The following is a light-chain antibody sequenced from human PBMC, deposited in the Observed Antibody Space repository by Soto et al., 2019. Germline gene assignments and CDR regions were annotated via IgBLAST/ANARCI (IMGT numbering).Light chain of an antibody. Sequence: EIVLTQSPGTLSLSPGERATLSCRASQIVTSSYLAWYQQKPGQAPRLVIYGASSRATGIPDRFSGSGSGTDFTLTISRLEPEDFAVYYCQQYGRSPAFGGGTKVEIK. CDR3: QQYGRSPA. CDR1: QIVTSSY. CDR2: GAS. J-gene: IGKJ4*01. V-gene: IGKV3-20*01.